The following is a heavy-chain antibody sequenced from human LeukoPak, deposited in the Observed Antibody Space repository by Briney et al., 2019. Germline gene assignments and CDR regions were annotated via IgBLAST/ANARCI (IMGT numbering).Heavy chain of an antibody. J-gene: IGHJ5*02. Sequence: SETLSLTCAVYGGSFSGYYWSWIRQPPGKGLEWIGEINHSGSTNYNSSLKSRVTISVDTSKNQFSLKLSSVTAADTAVYYCARGREIAAASGWFDPWGQGTLVTVSS. CDR3: ARGREIAAASGWFDP. CDR1: GGSFSGYY. D-gene: IGHD6-13*01. CDR2: INHSGST. V-gene: IGHV4-34*01.